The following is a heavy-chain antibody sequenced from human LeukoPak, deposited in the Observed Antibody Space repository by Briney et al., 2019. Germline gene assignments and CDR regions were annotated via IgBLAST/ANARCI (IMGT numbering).Heavy chain of an antibody. CDR1: GGTFSSYA. J-gene: IGHJ5*02. D-gene: IGHD1-26*01. CDR2: IIPIFGTA. V-gene: IGHV1-69*13. CDR3: ARDGRAIS. Sequence: SVKVSCKASGGTFSSYAISWVRQAPGQGLEWMGGIIPIFGTANYAQKLQGRVTLTADVTTSTVQMELISLKSEDTAVYYCARDGRAISWGQGTLVTVSS.